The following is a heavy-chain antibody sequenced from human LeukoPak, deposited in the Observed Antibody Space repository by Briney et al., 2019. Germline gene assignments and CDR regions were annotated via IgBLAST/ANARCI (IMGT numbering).Heavy chain of an antibody. CDR1: GFTFSAYA. D-gene: IGHD3-10*01. Sequence: PGGSLRLSCIVSGFTFSAYAMSWVRQAPGKGLEWVSVIYSGGSTYYADSVKGRFTISRDNSKNTLYLQMNSLRAEDTAVYYCARGFGPVDYWGQGTLVTVSS. V-gene: IGHV3-66*01. CDR2: IYSGGST. J-gene: IGHJ4*02. CDR3: ARGFGPVDY.